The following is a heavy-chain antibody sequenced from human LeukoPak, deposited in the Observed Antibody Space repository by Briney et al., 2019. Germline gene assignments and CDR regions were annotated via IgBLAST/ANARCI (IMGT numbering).Heavy chain of an antibody. CDR3: ARGRRVRGNYYYYMDV. CDR1: GYTFTSYD. Sequence: ASVKVSCKASGYTFTSYDINWVRQATGQGLEWMGWVNPNSGNTGYAQKFQGRVTMTRNTSISTAYMELSSLRSEDTAVYYCARGRRVRGNYYYYMDVWGKGTTVTISS. CDR2: VNPNSGNT. D-gene: IGHD3-10*01. J-gene: IGHJ6*03. V-gene: IGHV1-8*01.